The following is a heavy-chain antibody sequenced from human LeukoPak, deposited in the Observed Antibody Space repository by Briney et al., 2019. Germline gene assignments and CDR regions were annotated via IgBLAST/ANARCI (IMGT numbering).Heavy chain of an antibody. V-gene: IGHV4-39*07. J-gene: IGHJ3*02. CDR1: GGSISSSSYH. CDR2: IYYSGST. Sequence: SETLSLTCTVSGGSISSSSYHWGWIRQPPGKGLEWIGSIYYSGSTYYNPSLKSRVTISVDTSKNQFSLKLSSVTAADTAVYYCARDYDRYDYVWGSYRSSPAFDIWGQGTMVTVSS. D-gene: IGHD3-16*02. CDR3: ARDYDRYDYVWGSYRSSPAFDI.